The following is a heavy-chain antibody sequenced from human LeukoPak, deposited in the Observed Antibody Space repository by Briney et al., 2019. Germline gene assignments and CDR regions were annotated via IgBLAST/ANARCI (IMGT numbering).Heavy chain of an antibody. D-gene: IGHD3-10*01. CDR2: IWYDGSNK. CDR3: ARDLGYYGSGSAFDI. CDR1: GFTFRSHA. Sequence: GGSLRLSCVAPGFTFRSHAMHWVHQAPGKGLEWVAVIWYDGSNKYYAESVKGRFTISRDNSKNTLYVQMNSLRVEDTAVYYCARDLGYYGSGSAFDIWGQGTMVTVSS. V-gene: IGHV3-33*01. J-gene: IGHJ3*02.